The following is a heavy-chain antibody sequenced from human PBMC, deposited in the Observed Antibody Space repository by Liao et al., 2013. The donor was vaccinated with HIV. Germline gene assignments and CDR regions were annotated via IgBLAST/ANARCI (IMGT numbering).Heavy chain of an antibody. V-gene: IGHV4-34*01. CDR3: ARTVVSLSYYYYYMDV. CDR2: INHSGST. Sequence: QVQLQQWGAGLLKPSETLSLTCAVYGGSFSGNYWSWIRQPPGKGLEWIGEINHSGSTNYNPSLKSRVTISVDTSKNQFSLKLSSVTAADTAVYYCARTVVSLSYYYYYMDVWGKGTTVTVSS. CDR1: GGSFSGNY. J-gene: IGHJ6*03. D-gene: IGHD4-23*01.